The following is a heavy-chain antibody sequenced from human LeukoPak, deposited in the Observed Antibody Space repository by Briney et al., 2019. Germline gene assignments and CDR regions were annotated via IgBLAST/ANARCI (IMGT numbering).Heavy chain of an antibody. J-gene: IGHJ4*02. D-gene: IGHD6-13*01. CDR2: IYYSGST. Sequence: SEALSLTCTVSGGSISSYYWSWIRQPPGKGLEWVGYIYYSGSTNYNPSLKSRVTISVDTSKDQFSLKLSSVTAADTAVYYCARGVRIAAAGRGFDYWGQGTLVTVSS. CDR1: GGSISSYY. V-gene: IGHV4-59*01. CDR3: ARGVRIAAAGRGFDY.